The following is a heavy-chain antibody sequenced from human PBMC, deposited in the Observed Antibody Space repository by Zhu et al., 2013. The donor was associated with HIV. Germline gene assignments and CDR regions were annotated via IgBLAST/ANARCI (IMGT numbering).Heavy chain of an antibody. V-gene: IGHV1-8*02. J-gene: IGHJ4*02. CDR2: IDPNIGNA. CDR3: ATAPIRILGVAGPYYFDP. CDR1: GHIFSTYN. D-gene: IGHD6-19*01. Sequence: QVQLVQSGAAVKEAWGLGQSSCRGLGHIFSTYNMHWVRQAPGHGLDWIGIIDPNIGNATYAPKFRGRVSMTRNTSINTAYLDLTSLKSDDTAIYYCATAPIRILGVAGPYYFDPWGQGTLVTVSS.